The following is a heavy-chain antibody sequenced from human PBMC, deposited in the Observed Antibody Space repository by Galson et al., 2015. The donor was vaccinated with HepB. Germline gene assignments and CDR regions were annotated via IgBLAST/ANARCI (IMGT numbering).Heavy chain of an antibody. D-gene: IGHD2-2*01. CDR1: GFTFSRYA. J-gene: IGHJ6*02. Sequence: SLRLSCAASGFTFSRYAMHWVRQAPGKGLEWVAVITYDGSNKYYADSVKGRFTISRDNSKNTLYLQMNSLRAEDTAVYYCAREDGKVPAALSNGGMDFWGQGTTVTVSS. CDR2: ITYDGSNK. V-gene: IGHV3-30-3*01. CDR3: AREDGKVPAALSNGGMDF.